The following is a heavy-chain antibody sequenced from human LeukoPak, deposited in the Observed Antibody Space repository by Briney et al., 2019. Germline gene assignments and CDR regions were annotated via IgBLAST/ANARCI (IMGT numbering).Heavy chain of an antibody. J-gene: IGHJ5*02. CDR2: ISSSGSTI. Sequence: QTGGSLRLSCAASGFTFSSYEMNWVRQAPGKGLEWVSYISSSGSTIYYADSVKGRFTISRDNAKNSLYLQMNSLRAEDTAVYYCARDLRPNWFDPWGQGTLVTVSS. D-gene: IGHD4-17*01. V-gene: IGHV3-48*03. CDR1: GFTFSSYE. CDR3: ARDLRPNWFDP.